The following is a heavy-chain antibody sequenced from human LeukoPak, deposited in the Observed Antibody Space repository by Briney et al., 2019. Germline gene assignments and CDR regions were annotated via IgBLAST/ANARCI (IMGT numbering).Heavy chain of an antibody. J-gene: IGHJ4*02. Sequence: PGRSLGLSCAASGFTFSSYAMSWVRQAPGKGLEWVSAISGSGGSTYYADSVKGRFTISRDNSKNTLYLQMNSLRAEDKAVYYCAKDHKPPYYYDSSGYSDYWGQGTLVTVSS. D-gene: IGHD3-22*01. V-gene: IGHV3-23*01. CDR1: GFTFSSYA. CDR3: AKDHKPPYYYDSSGYSDY. CDR2: ISGSGGST.